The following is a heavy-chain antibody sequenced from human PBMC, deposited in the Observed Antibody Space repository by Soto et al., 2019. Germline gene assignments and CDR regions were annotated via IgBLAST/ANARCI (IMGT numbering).Heavy chain of an antibody. D-gene: IGHD6-13*01. CDR2: IDAEDGET. V-gene: IGHV1-3*01. CDR3: AAAAGNAFDFDY. Sequence: GASVKVSCKASGYTFTNYAMHWERQAPGQRLEWMGWIDAEDGETIYAQKFQGRVTMTRDTSTDTAYMELSSLRSEDTAVYYCAAAAGNAFDFDYWGQGTLVTVSS. CDR1: GYTFTNYA. J-gene: IGHJ4*02.